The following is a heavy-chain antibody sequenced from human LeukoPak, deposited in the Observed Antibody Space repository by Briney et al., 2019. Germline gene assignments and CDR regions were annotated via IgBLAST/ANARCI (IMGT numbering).Heavy chain of an antibody. V-gene: IGHV3-11*06. D-gene: IGHD4-11*01. CDR1: GFTFSDYY. CDR3: ASGRYSNYFDY. Sequence: GGSLRLSCAASGFTFSDYYMSWLRQAPGKGLEWVSYISSSSSYTNYADSVKGRFTISRDNAKNSLYLQMNSVRAEDTAVYYCASGRYSNYFDYWGQGTLVTVSS. CDR2: ISSSSSYT. J-gene: IGHJ4*02.